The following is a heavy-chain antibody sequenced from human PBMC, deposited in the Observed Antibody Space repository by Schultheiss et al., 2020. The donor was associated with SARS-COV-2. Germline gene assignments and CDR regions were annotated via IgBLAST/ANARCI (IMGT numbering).Heavy chain of an antibody. D-gene: IGHD7-27*01. CDR3: ARDDELTGDRVYYYYMDV. CDR1: GFTFSDHY. CDR2: ISSSSSTI. J-gene: IGHJ6*03. Sequence: GESLKISCAASGFTFSDHYMDWVRQAPGKGLEWVSYISSSSSTIYYADSVKGRFTISRDNAKNSLYLQMNSLRAEDTAVYYCARDDELTGDRVYYYYMDVWGKGTTVTVSS. V-gene: IGHV3-48*01.